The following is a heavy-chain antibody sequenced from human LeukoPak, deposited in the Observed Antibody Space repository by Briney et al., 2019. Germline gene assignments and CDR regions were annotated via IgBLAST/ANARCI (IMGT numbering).Heavy chain of an antibody. CDR1: GFTVSSNF. Sequence: PGGSLRLSCAASGFTVSSNFMTWVRQAPGKGLDWVSVTYNDGSTYYVDSVKGRFNISRDNSKNTLYLQLNYLRTEDTAVYYCARGDYGYEVSAYWGQGTLVTVSS. CDR2: TYNDGST. D-gene: IGHD4-17*01. J-gene: IGHJ4*02. CDR3: ARGDYGYEVSAY. V-gene: IGHV3-66*01.